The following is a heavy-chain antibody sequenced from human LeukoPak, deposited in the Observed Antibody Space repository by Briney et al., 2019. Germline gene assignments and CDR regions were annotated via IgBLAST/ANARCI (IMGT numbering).Heavy chain of an antibody. CDR1: GYTFTSYG. D-gene: IGHD4-11*01. J-gene: IGHJ4*02. Sequence: ASVKVSCKASGYTFTSYGISWVRQAPGQGLEWMGWISAYNGNTNYAQKLQGRVTMTTDTSTSTAYMELRSLRSDDTAVYYCAKVGLTVTTILDYFDYWGQGTLVTVSP. CDR2: ISAYNGNT. CDR3: AKVGLTVTTILDYFDY. V-gene: IGHV1-18*01.